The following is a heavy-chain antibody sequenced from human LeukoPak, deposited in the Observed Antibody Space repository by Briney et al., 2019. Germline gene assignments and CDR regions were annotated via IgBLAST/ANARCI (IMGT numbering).Heavy chain of an antibody. D-gene: IGHD3-22*01. CDR3: AGNYYDSRSGLDY. CDR1: GYSISSGFH. CDR2: IYHNGST. J-gene: IGHJ4*02. Sequence: SETLSLTCSVSGYSISSGFHWGWIRQPPGKGLEWIGNIYHNGSTYYNPSLKGRVTMSVDTSKNHFSLKLGSVTAADTAVYYCAGNYYDSRSGLDYWGQGTLVTVSS. V-gene: IGHV4-38-2*02.